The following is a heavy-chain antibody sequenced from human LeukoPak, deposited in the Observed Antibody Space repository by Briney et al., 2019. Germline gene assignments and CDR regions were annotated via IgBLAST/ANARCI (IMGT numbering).Heavy chain of an antibody. CDR2: YYTKGST. V-gene: IGHV4-61*02. J-gene: IGHJ4*02. Sequence: PSETLSLTCTASGGSISSGSYYWGWIRQPAGKGRDWIVRYYTKGSTNYNPPLKSRVTISVDTSKNQFSLKLSSVTAADTAVYYCARDSSSWYRNPFDYWGQGTLVTVSS. CDR1: GGSISSGSYY. D-gene: IGHD6-13*01. CDR3: ARDSSSWYRNPFDY.